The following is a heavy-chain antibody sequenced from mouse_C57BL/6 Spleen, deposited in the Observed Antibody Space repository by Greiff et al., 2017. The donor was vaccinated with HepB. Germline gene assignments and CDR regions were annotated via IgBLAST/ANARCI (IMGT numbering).Heavy chain of an antibody. V-gene: IGHV1-15*01. D-gene: IGHD6-1*01. J-gene: IGHJ4*01. CDR3: TRGNQPPMDY. CDR2: IDPETGGT. CDR1: GYTFTDYE. Sequence: QVHVKQSGAELVRPGASVTLSCKASGYTFTDYEMHWVKQTPVHGLEWIGAIDPETGGTAYNQKFKGKAILTADKSSSTAYMELRSLTSEDSAVYYCTRGNQPPMDYWGQGTSVTVSS.